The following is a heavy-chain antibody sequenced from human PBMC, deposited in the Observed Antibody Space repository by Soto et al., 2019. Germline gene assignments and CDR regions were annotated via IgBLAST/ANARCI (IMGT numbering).Heavy chain of an antibody. V-gene: IGHV3-30-3*01. Sequence: GGSLRLSCAASGFTFSSYAMHWVRQAPGKGLEWVAVISYDGSNKYYADSVKGRFTISRDNSKNTLYLQMNSLRVEDTAVYYCARDGGYCNNGVCLNYFDYWGQGTLVTVSS. CDR1: GFTFSSYA. D-gene: IGHD2-8*01. J-gene: IGHJ4*02. CDR2: ISYDGSNK. CDR3: ARDGGYCNNGVCLNYFDY.